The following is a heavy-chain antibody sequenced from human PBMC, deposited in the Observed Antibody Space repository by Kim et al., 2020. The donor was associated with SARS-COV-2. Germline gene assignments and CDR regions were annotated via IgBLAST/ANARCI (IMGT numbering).Heavy chain of an antibody. V-gene: IGHV4-39*01. Sequence: SETLSLTCTVSGGSISSSSYYWGWIRQPPGKGLEWIGNIYYSGSTNYNPSLKSRVTISVDTSKNQFSLKLSSVTAADTAVYYCARLAVAGTDWFDPWGQGTLVTVSS. CDR3: ARLAVAGTDWFDP. J-gene: IGHJ5*02. CDR2: IYYSGST. D-gene: IGHD6-19*01. CDR1: GGSISSSSYY.